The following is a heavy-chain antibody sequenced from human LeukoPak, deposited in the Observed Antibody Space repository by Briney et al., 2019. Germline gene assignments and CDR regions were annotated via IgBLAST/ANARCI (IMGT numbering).Heavy chain of an antibody. CDR2: INHSGST. CDR3: ARGARDGLRYFDWLLSLYYFDY. V-gene: IGHV4-34*01. J-gene: IGHJ4*02. D-gene: IGHD3-9*01. Sequence: SETLSLTCAVYGGSFSGYYWSWIRQPPGKGLEWIGEINHSGSTHYNPSLKSRVTISVDTSKNQFSLKLSSVTAADTAVYYCARGARDGLRYFDWLLSLYYFDYWGQGTLVTVSS. CDR1: GGSFSGYY.